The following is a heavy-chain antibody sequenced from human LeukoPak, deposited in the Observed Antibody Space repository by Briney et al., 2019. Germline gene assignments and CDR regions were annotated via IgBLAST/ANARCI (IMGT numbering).Heavy chain of an antibody. CDR1: GFTFSSYS. J-gene: IGHJ6*02. CDR3: ASSGARYCSSTSCYTAKVRNYYYYGMDV. D-gene: IGHD2-2*02. Sequence: GGYLILHCAASGFTFSSYSMNWARQAPGKGLEWVSYLSSSSSYIYYADSVKGRFTISRDNAKNSLYLQMNSLRAEDTAVYYCASSGARYCSSTSCYTAKVRNYYYYGMDVWGQGTTVTVSS. V-gene: IGHV3-21*01. CDR2: LSSSSSYI.